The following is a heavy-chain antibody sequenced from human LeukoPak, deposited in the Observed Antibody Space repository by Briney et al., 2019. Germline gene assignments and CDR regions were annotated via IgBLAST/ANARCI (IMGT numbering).Heavy chain of an antibody. J-gene: IGHJ5*02. D-gene: IGHD6-13*01. CDR3: ARTQHLVLRSPLDP. Sequence: ASVKVSCKASGYTFTSYAMNWVRQATGQGLEWMGWMNPYSANTGYAQNFQGRITITRNTSISTAYMELSSLRSEDTAVYYCARTQHLVLRSPLDPWGQGTLVTVSS. CDR2: MNPYSANT. V-gene: IGHV1-8*03. CDR1: GYTFTSYA.